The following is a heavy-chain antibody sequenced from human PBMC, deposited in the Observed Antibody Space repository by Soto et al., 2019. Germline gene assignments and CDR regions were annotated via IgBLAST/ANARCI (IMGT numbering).Heavy chain of an antibody. J-gene: IGHJ4*02. CDR2: IYYSGST. V-gene: IGHV4-59*08. CDR1: GGSISSYY. D-gene: IGHD3-22*01. CDR3: AASGDDSSGYYYFDY. Sequence: SETLSLTCTVSGGSISSYYWSWIRQPPGKGLEWIGYIYYSGSTNYNPSLKSRVTISVDTSKNQFSLKLSSVTAADTAVYYCAASGDDSSGYYYFDYWGQGTLVTVSS.